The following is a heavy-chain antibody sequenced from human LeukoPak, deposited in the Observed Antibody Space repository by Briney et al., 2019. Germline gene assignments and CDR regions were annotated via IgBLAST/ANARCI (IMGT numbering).Heavy chain of an antibody. Sequence: ASVKVSCKASGYTFTGYYMHWVRQAPGQGLEWMGWISPNSGGTNYAQKFQGRVTMTRDTSISTAYMELSRLRSDDTAVYYCAGSLVRGVIEDYWGQGTLVTVSS. CDR3: AGSLVRGVIEDY. J-gene: IGHJ4*02. V-gene: IGHV1-2*02. CDR1: GYTFTGYY. D-gene: IGHD3-10*01. CDR2: ISPNSGGT.